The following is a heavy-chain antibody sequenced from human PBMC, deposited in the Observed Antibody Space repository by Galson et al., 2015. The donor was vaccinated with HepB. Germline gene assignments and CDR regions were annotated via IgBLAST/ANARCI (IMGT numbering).Heavy chain of an antibody. V-gene: IGHV3-33*08. D-gene: IGHD6-13*01. CDR3: ARVDSSSWGGHLNY. CDR2: IWYDGSNK. J-gene: IGHJ4*02. Sequence: SLRLSCAASGFTFSSYGMHWVRQAPGKGLEWVAVIWYDGSNKYYADSVKGRFTISRDNSKNTLYLQMNSLRAEDTAVYYCARVDSSSWGGHLNYWGQGTLVTVSS. CDR1: GFTFSSYG.